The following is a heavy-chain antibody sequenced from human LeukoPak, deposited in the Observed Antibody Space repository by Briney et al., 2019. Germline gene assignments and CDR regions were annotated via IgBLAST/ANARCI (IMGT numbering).Heavy chain of an antibody. J-gene: IGHJ4*02. CDR2: IYNSRDT. CDR3: ARKGPIAATGPDY. D-gene: IGHD6-13*01. V-gene: IGHV4-38-2*01. CDR1: GYSISSGFY. Sequence: SSETLSLTCAVSGYSISSGFYWGWIRQPPGKGLEWLGYIYNSRDTNYNPSLKSRVTFSADTSKNQFSLKLSSVTAADTAVYYCARKGPIAATGPDYWGQGTLVTVSS.